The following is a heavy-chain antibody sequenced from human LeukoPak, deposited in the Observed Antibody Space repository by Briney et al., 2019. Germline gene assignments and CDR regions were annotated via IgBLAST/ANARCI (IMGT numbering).Heavy chain of an antibody. V-gene: IGHV4-30-4*01. CDR2: IYYSGST. CDR3: AREGVAARSVDY. Sequence: SETLCLTCTVSGGSISSGDYYRSWIRQPPGKGLEWIGYIYYSGSTYYNPSLKSRVTISLDTSKNQFSLKLSSVTAADTAVYYCAREGVAARSVDYRGQGTLVTVSS. CDR1: GGSISSGDYY. J-gene: IGHJ4*02. D-gene: IGHD6-6*01.